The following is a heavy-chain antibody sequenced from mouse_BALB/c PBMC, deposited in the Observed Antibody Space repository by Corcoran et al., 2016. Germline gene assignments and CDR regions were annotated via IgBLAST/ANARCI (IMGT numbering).Heavy chain of an antibody. CDR3: ARTLYYRYEEVYAMYY. J-gene: IGHJ4*01. V-gene: IGHV8-12*01. D-gene: IGHD2-14*01. CDR2: IYWDDDK. Sequence: QVTLKESGPGILQPSQTLSLTCSFSGFSLSTSGMGVSWIRQPSGKVLEWLAHIYWDDDKRNNQSLKGRLTIPKDTSSNQVFLKITSVDTADTSTYYCARTLYYRYEEVYAMYYWGQGTSVTVSS. CDR1: GFSLSTSGMG.